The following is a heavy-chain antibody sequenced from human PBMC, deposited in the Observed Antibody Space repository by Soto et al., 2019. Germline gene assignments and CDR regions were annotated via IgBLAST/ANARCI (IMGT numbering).Heavy chain of an antibody. CDR1: GGSISSYY. Sequence: SVILSLTSTVSGGSISSYYWRWIRQPPGKGLEWIGYIYYSGSTNNNPSLKSRVTISVDTSKNQFSLKLSSVTAADTALYYCARQWGSYRCYWFDPWGQGTLVTVSS. D-gene: IGHD3-16*02. J-gene: IGHJ5*02. V-gene: IGHV4-59*01. CDR2: IYYSGST. CDR3: ARQWGSYRCYWFDP.